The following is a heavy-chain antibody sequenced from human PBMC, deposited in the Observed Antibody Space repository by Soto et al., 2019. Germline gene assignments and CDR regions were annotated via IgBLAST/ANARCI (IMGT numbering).Heavy chain of an antibody. V-gene: IGHV3-9*01. Sequence: SLRLSFAASGFTFDAYAMHWVRQAPGKGLEWVSGISWNSGSIGYADSVKVRFTISRDNAKNSLYLQMNSLRAEDTALYYCAKSRQVWFGEMEYYGMDVWGQGTTVTVTS. CDR2: ISWNSGSI. J-gene: IGHJ6*02. CDR3: AKSRQVWFGEMEYYGMDV. CDR1: GFTFDAYA. D-gene: IGHD3-10*01.